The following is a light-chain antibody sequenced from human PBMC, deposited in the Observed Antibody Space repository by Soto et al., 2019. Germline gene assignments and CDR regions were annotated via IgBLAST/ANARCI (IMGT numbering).Light chain of an antibody. CDR2: EVS. Sequence: QSALTQPASVSGSPGQSITISCTGTSNDVGAYNYVSWYQQHPGKAPKLMIFEVSDRPSGVSNRFSGSKSGNTASLTISGLQAEDEADYYCSSYTSSNTLVFGGGTQLTVL. J-gene: IGLJ2*01. CDR3: SSYTSSNTLV. V-gene: IGLV2-14*01. CDR1: SNDVGAYNY.